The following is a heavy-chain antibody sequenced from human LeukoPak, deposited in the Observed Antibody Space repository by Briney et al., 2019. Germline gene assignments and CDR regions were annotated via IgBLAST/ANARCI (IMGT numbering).Heavy chain of an antibody. CDR2: ISSSSSYI. D-gene: IGHD4-17*01. CDR1: GFTFSSYS. Sequence: GGSLRLSCAASGFTFSSYSMNWVRQAPGKGLEWVSSISSSSSYIYYADSVKGRFTIPRDNAKNSLYLQMNSLRAEDTAVYYCGRGSILNDDYGDYPNWFDPWGQGTLVTVSS. CDR3: GRGSILNDDYGDYPNWFDP. V-gene: IGHV3-21*01. J-gene: IGHJ5*02.